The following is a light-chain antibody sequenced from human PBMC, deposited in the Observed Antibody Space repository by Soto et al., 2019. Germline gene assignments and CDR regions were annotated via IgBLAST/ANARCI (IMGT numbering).Light chain of an antibody. CDR3: SSYAGSNKGYV. V-gene: IGLV2-8*01. CDR2: EVS. CDR1: SSDVGGYNY. Sequence: QSVLTQPPSASGSPGQSVTISCTGTSSDVGGYNYVSWYQQHPGKAPKLMIYEVSERPSGVPDRFSGSKSGNTASLTVSGLQAEDEADYYCSSYAGSNKGYVFGTG. J-gene: IGLJ1*01.